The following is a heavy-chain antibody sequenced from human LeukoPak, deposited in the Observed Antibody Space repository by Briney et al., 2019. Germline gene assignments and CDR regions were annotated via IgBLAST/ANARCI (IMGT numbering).Heavy chain of an antibody. J-gene: IGHJ4*02. CDR1: GFTFSSYA. V-gene: IGHV3-23*01. Sequence: GGSLRLSYAASGFTFSSYAMSWVRQAPGKGLEWVSAISGSGGSTYYADSVKGRFTISRDNSKNTLYLQMNSLRAEDTAVYYCAKGSMGYYDSSGCCFDYWGQGTLVTVSS. CDR2: ISGSGGST. D-gene: IGHD3-22*01. CDR3: AKGSMGYYDSSGCCFDY.